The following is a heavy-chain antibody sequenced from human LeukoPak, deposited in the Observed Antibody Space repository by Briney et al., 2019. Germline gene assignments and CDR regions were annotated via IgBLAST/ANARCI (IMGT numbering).Heavy chain of an antibody. Sequence: PGRSLRLSCAASGFTFSIYWLSWVHQAPGKGLEWVANIKQDGSEKYYVDSVKGRFTISRDNVKNSLYLQMNSLRAEDTAVYYCAREYAWGQGTLVTVSS. CDR1: GFTFSIYW. CDR3: AREYA. D-gene: IGHD2-8*01. V-gene: IGHV3-7*01. J-gene: IGHJ4*02. CDR2: IKQDGSEK.